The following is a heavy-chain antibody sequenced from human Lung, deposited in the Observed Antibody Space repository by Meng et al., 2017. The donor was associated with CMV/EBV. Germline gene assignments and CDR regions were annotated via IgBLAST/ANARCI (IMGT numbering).Heavy chain of an antibody. J-gene: IGHJ4*02. CDR3: ARQESSWYYFDY. CDR2: IYYSGST. V-gene: IGHV4-39*01. D-gene: IGHD6-13*01. Sequence: SETLSLXXTFSGGSISSSSYYWGWIRQPPGKGLEWIGSIYYSGSTYYNPSLKSRVTISVDTSKNQFSLKLSSVTAADTAVYYCARQESSWYYFDYWGQGTXVPVAS. CDR1: GGSISSSSYY.